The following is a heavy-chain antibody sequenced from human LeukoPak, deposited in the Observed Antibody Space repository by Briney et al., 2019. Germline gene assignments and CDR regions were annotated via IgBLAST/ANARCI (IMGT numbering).Heavy chain of an antibody. CDR2: ISQGGTSA. V-gene: IGHV3-48*04. Sequence: PGGSLRLSCAASGFTFTTYSMVWVRQAPGKGLEWVSYISQGGTSAHYADSVRGRFTISRDNAKNSVYLQMNSLRAEDTAVYYCTRGSQWELLGSCGYWGQGTLVSVAS. J-gene: IGHJ4*02. D-gene: IGHD1-26*01. CDR3: TRGSQWELLGSCGY. CDR1: GFTFTTYS.